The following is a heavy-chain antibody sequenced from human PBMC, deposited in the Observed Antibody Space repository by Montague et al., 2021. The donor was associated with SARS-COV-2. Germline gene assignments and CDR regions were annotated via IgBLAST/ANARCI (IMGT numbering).Heavy chain of an antibody. J-gene: IGHJ4*02. CDR3: AKASSSGFGESDC. V-gene: IGHV3-23*01. CDR1: GFTFSSYA. CDR2: ITGSGAST. D-gene: IGHD3-10*01. Sequence: SLRLSFAASGFTFSSYAMSWVRQAPGKGLGWVSGITGSGASTYYADSVKGRFTISRDNSKNTLYLQMSSLRAEDTAVYYCAKASSSGFGESDCWGQGTLVTVSS.